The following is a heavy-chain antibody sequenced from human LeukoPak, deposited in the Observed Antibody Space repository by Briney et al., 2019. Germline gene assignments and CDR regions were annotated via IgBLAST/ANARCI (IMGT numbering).Heavy chain of an antibody. J-gene: IGHJ4*02. V-gene: IGHV4-31*03. D-gene: IGHD1-26*01. CDR1: GGSISSGGYY. Sequence: SETLSLTCTVSGGSISSGGYYWSWIRQHPGKGLEWIGFIYYSGSTNYNPSLKSRVTISIDTSKNQFSLKLISVTAADTTVYYCARERVGATSDYFDYWGQGTLVTVSS. CDR2: IYYSGST. CDR3: ARERVGATSDYFDY.